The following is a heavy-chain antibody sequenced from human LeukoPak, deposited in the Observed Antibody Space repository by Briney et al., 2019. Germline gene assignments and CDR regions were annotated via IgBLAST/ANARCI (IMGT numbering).Heavy chain of an antibody. CDR3: ATEGKTRTWNYYQAKPVY. CDR2: ISGRGGST. V-gene: IGHV3-23*01. Sequence: QPGGSLRLSCAASGFTFSSYGMHWVRQAPGMGLEWVSAISGRGGSTYYADSVKGRFTFSRDNSKNTLYRQMNSLRAEDTAVYYCATEGKTRTWNYYQAKPVYWGQGTLVTVSS. D-gene: IGHD1-7*01. J-gene: IGHJ4*02. CDR1: GFTFSSYG.